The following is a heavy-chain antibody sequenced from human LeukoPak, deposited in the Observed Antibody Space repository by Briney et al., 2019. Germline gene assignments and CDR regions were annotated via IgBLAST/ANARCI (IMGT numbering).Heavy chain of an antibody. V-gene: IGHV3-23*01. J-gene: IGHJ4*02. CDR2: ISGSGGST. D-gene: IGHD2-15*01. CDR1: GFTFSSYG. Sequence: GGSLRLSCAASGFTFSSYGMSWVRQAPGKGLEWVSAISGSGGSTYYADSVKGRFTISRDDAKNSLYLQMNGLRPEDTAIYYCARGGRCSGANCHATLYDYWGQGTVVTVSS. CDR3: ARGGRCSGANCHATLYDY.